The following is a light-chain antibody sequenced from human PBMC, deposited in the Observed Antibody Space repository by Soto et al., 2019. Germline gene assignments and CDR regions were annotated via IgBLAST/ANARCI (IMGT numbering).Light chain of an antibody. V-gene: IGLV2-8*01. CDR1: SSDVGGYKY. J-gene: IGLJ1*01. Sequence: QSALTQPPSASGSPGQSVTISCTGTSSDVGGYKYVSWYQQHPGKAPKLMIFEVNKRPSGVPDRFSGSKSGNTASLTVSGLKAEDEADYYSSSYAGINNLGVFGTGTKLTVL. CDR3: SSYAGINNLGV. CDR2: EVN.